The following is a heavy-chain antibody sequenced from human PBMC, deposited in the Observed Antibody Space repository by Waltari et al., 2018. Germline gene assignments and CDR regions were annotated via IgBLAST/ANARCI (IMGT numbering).Heavy chain of an antibody. J-gene: IGHJ3*02. D-gene: IGHD3-10*01. CDR3: ARDGRFKGSGSYFDAFDI. CDR1: GGSISSGSYY. V-gene: IGHV4-61*02. Sequence: QVQLQESGPGLVKPSQTLSLTCTVSGGSISSGSYYWRWIREPAGKGLEWIGRIDTSGSTNYNPSLKSRVTISVDTSKNQFSLKLSSVTAADTAVYYCARDGRFKGSGSYFDAFDIWGQGTMVTVSS. CDR2: IDTSGST.